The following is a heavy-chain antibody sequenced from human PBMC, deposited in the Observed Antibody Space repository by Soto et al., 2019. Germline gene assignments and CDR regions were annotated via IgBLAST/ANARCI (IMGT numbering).Heavy chain of an antibody. CDR2: LYSGGRI. D-gene: IGHD3-10*01. CDR3: ARSDREYAYGLNV. CDR1: GFSVTDNY. V-gene: IGHV3-53*01. J-gene: IGHJ6*02. Sequence: EAQLVESGGALIQPGGSLRLSCAGAGFSVTDNYITWVRQAPGKGLEWVSLLYSGGRIYYKESVKGRFTISRDTSKNMLYLQLDRLRTDGTAVYYCARSDREYAYGLNVWGQGTTVTVAS.